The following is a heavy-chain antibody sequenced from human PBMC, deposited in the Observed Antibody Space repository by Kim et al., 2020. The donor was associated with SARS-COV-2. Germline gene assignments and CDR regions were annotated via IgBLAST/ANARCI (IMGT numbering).Heavy chain of an antibody. J-gene: IGHJ4*02. V-gene: IGHV3-7*01. D-gene: IGHD3-10*01. CDR2: DGSEK. Sequence: DGSEKDYVDSVKGRLTISRDNAKNSLYLQMNSLRAEDTAVYYCARGVGGYWGQGTLVTVSS. CDR3: ARGVGGY.